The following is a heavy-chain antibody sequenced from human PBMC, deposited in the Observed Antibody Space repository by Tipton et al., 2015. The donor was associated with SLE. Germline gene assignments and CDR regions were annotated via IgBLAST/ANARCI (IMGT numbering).Heavy chain of an antibody. Sequence: TLSLTCNVSGGSIRGYFWSWIRQPPGKGLEWIAYISYTGTADYSPSLKSRVTISLDTSMNQFSLKLNSVTAADTAVYYCARQRLRLLSPLDAWGQGTTVTVS. D-gene: IGHD3-10*01. CDR1: GGSIRGYF. CDR3: ARQRLRLLSPLDA. V-gene: IGHV4-59*08. J-gene: IGHJ6*02. CDR2: ISYTGTA.